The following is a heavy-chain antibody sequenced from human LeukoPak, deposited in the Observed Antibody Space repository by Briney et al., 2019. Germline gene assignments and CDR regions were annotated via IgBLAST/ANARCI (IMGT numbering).Heavy chain of an antibody. D-gene: IGHD3-22*01. Sequence: SETLSLTCTVSGGSISSSSYYWGWIRQPPGKGLEWIGNIYYSGSTYYNPSLKSRVTISVDTSKNQFSLKLSSVTAADTAVYYCASQQNYYDSSGYPDYWGQGTLVTVSS. J-gene: IGHJ4*02. CDR3: ASQQNYYDSSGYPDY. CDR2: IYYSGST. CDR1: GGSISSSSYY. V-gene: IGHV4-39*01.